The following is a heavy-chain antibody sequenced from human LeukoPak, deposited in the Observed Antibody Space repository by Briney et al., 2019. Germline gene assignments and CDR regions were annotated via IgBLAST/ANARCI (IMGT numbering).Heavy chain of an antibody. Sequence: QPGGSLRLSCAASGLIFSSYDMHWVRQAPGKGLEWVAVISYDGSNKYYTDSVKGRFTISRDNSKNTLSLQLNSLRVEDTAVYYCARELELLGVDYWGQGTLVTVSS. V-gene: IGHV3-30*03. CDR3: ARELELLGVDY. D-gene: IGHD1-7*01. CDR2: ISYDGSNK. CDR1: GLIFSSYD. J-gene: IGHJ4*02.